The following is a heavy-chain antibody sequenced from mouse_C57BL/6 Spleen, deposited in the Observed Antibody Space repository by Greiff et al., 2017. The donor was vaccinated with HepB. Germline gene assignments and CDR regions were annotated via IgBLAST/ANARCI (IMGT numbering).Heavy chain of an antibody. CDR3: ARGFYDGYHYYAMDY. V-gene: IGHV3-3*01. CDR1: GFSINSDCY. CDR2: TFYSGIT. Sequence: VQLKESGPSLVRPSQTLSLTCTVTGFSINSDCYWIWIRQFPGNKLEYIGYTFYSGITYYNPSLESRTYITRDTSKNQFSLKLSSVTTEDTATYYCARGFYDGYHYYAMDYWGQGTSVTVSS. J-gene: IGHJ4*01. D-gene: IGHD2-3*01.